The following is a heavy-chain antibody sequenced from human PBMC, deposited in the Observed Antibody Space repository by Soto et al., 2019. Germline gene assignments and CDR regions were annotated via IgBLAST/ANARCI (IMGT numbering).Heavy chain of an antibody. CDR2: IIPILGIA. CDR3: ATKDIVATSDDC. CDR1: GGTFSSYT. Sequence: QVQLVQSGAEVKKPGSSVKVSCKASGGTFSSYTISWVRQAPGQGLEWMGRIIPILGIANYAQKFQGRVTITADKSTSTAYMELSSLRSEDTAVYYCATKDIVATSDDCWGQGTLVTVSS. D-gene: IGHD5-12*01. V-gene: IGHV1-69*02. J-gene: IGHJ4*02.